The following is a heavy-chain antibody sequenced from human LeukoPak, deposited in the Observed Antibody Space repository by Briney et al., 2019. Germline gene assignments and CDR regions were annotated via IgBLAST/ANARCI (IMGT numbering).Heavy chain of an antibody. CDR1: GGSISSYY. CDR3: ARGIFGVVLNAFDL. CDR2: ISYGGST. J-gene: IGHJ3*01. V-gene: IGHV4-59*01. D-gene: IGHD3-3*01. Sequence: SETLSLTCAVSGGSISSYYWTWTRQPPGRGLEWVGYISYGGSTNYNPSLKSRVTISVDTSTNQFSLQLSSVTAADTAVYYCARGIFGVVLNAFDLWGRGTMVTVSS.